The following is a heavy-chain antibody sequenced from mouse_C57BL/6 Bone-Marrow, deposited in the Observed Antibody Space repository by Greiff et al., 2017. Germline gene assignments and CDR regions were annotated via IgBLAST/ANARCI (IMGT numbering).Heavy chain of an antibody. Sequence: EVMLVESGGGLVKPGGSLKLSCAASGFTFSDYGMHWVRQAPEKGLEWVAYISSASSTIYYADKVKGRVTFSIDNAKNTLFLQMTSLRSEDAAMYSCARLGRYGYWGQGTTLTVSS. CDR1: GFTFSDYG. CDR3: ARLGRYGY. CDR2: ISSASSTI. V-gene: IGHV5-17*01. D-gene: IGHD4-1*01. J-gene: IGHJ2*01.